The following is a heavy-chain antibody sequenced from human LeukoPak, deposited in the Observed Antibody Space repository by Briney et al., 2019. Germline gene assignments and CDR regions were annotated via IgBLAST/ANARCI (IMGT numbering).Heavy chain of an antibody. CDR2: IYYSGSS. J-gene: IGHJ6*03. CDR1: GGSISSSSYY. Sequence: PSETLSLTCTVSGGSISSSSYYWGWIRQPPGKGLEWIGSIYYSGSSYYNPSLKSRVTIPVDMSKNQFSLRLSSVTAADTAVYYCARLTTFTSSWHYFYYYMDVWGKGTTVTISS. D-gene: IGHD6-13*01. V-gene: IGHV4-39*01. CDR3: ARLTTFTSSWHYFYYYMDV.